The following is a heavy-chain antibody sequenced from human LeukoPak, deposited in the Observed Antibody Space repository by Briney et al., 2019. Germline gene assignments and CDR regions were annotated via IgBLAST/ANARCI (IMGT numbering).Heavy chain of an antibody. CDR3: AKDASTDIIVVPGAFDI. V-gene: IGHV1-2*02. Sequence: ASVKVSCKASGYTFTDYYLHWVRQAPGQGLEWMGWLNPKTGGTNYAQKFQGKVTMTRDTSISTAYMEVPRLRPDDTAVYYCAKDASTDIIVVPGAFDIWGQGTRVTVYS. CDR2: LNPKTGGT. D-gene: IGHD2-2*01. J-gene: IGHJ3*02. CDR1: GYTFTDYY.